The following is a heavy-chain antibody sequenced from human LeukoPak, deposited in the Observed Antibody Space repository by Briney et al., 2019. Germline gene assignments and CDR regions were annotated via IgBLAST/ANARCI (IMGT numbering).Heavy chain of an antibody. Sequence: GGSLRLSCAASGFTFSSYWMHWVRQAPGKGLVWVSRINSDGSSTSYADSVKGQFTISRDNAKNTLYLQMNSLRAEDTAVYYCARSGYCSSTSCRRAMGYWGQGTLVTVSS. D-gene: IGHD2-2*01. CDR1: GFTFSSYW. CDR2: INSDGSST. J-gene: IGHJ4*02. V-gene: IGHV3-74*01. CDR3: ARSGYCSSTSCRRAMGY.